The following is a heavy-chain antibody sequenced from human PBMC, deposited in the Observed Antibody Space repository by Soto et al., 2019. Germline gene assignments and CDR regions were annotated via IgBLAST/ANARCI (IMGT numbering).Heavy chain of an antibody. CDR3: AKDHSSSWYPFY. CDR1: GFTFSSYA. CDR2: TSGSGGSGSGGST. V-gene: IGHV3-23*01. J-gene: IGHJ4*02. Sequence: GESLRLSCAASGFTFSSYAMSWVRQAPGKGLEWVSGTSGSGGSGSGGSTYYADSVKGRFTISRDNSKNTLYLQMNSLRAEDTAVYYCAKDHSSSWYPFYWGQGTLVTVSS. D-gene: IGHD6-13*01.